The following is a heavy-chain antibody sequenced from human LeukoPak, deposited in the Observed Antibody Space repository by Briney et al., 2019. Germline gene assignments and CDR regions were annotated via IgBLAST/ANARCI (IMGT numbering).Heavy chain of an antibody. CDR2: IDPNSGGT. CDR3: AKAADIVSFDL. D-gene: IGHD2-2*01. J-gene: IGHJ2*01. Sequence: GASVKVSCKASGYTFTGNHVHWVRQAPGQGLEWMGWIDPNSGGTKYTQKFQDRVTMTSDTSISTAYMELSGLRSDDTAVYFCAKAADIVSFDLWGRGTLVTVSS. V-gene: IGHV1-2*02. CDR1: GYTFTGNH.